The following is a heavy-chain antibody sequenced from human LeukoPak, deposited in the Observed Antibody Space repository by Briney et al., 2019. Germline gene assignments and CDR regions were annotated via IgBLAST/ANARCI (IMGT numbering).Heavy chain of an antibody. CDR3: ALWFGELGAFDI. J-gene: IGHJ3*02. Sequence: SETLSPTCTVSGGSISSYYWSWIRQPPGKGLEWIGYIYYSGSTNYNPSLKSRVTISVDTSKNQFSLKLSSVTAADTALYYCALWFGELGAFDIWGQGTMVTVSS. V-gene: IGHV4-59*08. CDR2: IYYSGST. CDR1: GGSISSYY. D-gene: IGHD3-10*01.